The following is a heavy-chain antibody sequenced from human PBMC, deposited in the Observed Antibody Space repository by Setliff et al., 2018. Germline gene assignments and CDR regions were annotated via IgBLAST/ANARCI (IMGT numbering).Heavy chain of an antibody. CDR1: GFTFNTYN. Sequence: PGGSLRLSCAASGFTFNTYNFNWVRQAPGKGLEWVSSIRSSTTYIYYADSVKGRFTFSRDNANQSLYLQMNSLRAEDTAVYYCAKLALTGYDSSGYYYALEYYYYMDVWGKGTTVTVSS. CDR2: IRSSTTYI. V-gene: IGHV3-21*01. D-gene: IGHD3-22*01. CDR3: AKLALTGYDSSGYYYALEYYYYMDV. J-gene: IGHJ6*03.